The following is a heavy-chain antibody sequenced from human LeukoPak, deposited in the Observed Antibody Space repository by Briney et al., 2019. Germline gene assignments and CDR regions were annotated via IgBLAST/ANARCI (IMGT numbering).Heavy chain of an antibody. Sequence: PSETLSLTCTVSGGSMTNYFWNWIRQSPGKGLEWIAYIYKNERVEYNPSLKSRVSTSVDTSKNQFSLRLNSVTAADTAVYFCARASFNSYGIDGFDCWGQGTLVTVSS. CDR2: IYKNERV. CDR3: ARASFNSYGIDGFDC. V-gene: IGHV4-59*01. CDR1: GGSMTNYF. D-gene: IGHD5-18*01. J-gene: IGHJ4*02.